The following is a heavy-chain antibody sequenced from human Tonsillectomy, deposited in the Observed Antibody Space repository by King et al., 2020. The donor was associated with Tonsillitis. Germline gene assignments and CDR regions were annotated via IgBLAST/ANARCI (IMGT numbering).Heavy chain of an antibody. D-gene: IGHD3-3*01. CDR2: ISYDGSNK. V-gene: IGHV3-30-3*01. J-gene: IGHJ5*02. CDR3: ARDSFDDFWSGYMTP. CDR1: GFTFSSYA. Sequence: VQLVESGGGVVQPGRSLRLSCAASGFTFSSYAMHWVRQAPGKGLEWVAVISYDGSNKYYADSVKGRFTISRDNSKNTLYLQMNSLRAEDTAVYYLARDSFDDFWSGYMTPWGQGTLVTVSS.